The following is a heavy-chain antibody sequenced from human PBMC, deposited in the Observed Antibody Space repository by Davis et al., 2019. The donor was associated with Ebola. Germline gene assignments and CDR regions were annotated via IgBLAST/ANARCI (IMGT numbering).Heavy chain of an antibody. J-gene: IGHJ4*02. CDR3: ARLDFYDSYS. CDR1: GFTFSSYA. CDR2: ISGSGGST. D-gene: IGHD3-22*01. Sequence: GESLKISCAASGFTFSSYAMSWVRQAPGKGLEWVSAISGSGGSTYYADSVKGRFTISRDNINNSLYLQMNSLRGEDTAVYFCARLDFYDSYSWGQGTQVTVSS. V-gene: IGHV3-23*01.